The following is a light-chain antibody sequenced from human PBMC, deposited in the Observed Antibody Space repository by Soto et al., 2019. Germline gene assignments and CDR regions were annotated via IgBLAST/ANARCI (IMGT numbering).Light chain of an antibody. CDR3: QQYNNWPPYT. J-gene: IGKJ2*01. CDR1: QSVSSN. Sequence: EIVMTQSPATLSVSPGERATLSCRASQSVSSNLAWYQQKPGQAPRLIIYGASTRATGIPARFSGRGSGTEFTLTISSLQSEDCAVYYCQQYNNWPPYTFGQGTKLEIK. V-gene: IGKV3-15*01. CDR2: GAS.